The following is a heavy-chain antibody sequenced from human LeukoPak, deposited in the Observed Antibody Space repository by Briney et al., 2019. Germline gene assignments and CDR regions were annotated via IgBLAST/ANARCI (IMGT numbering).Heavy chain of an antibody. CDR1: GFTFSSYW. D-gene: IGHD5-18*01. CDR3: ARAIASYGDSAY. J-gene: IGHJ4*02. CDR2: ISSSSSDI. V-gene: IGHV3-21*06. Sequence: GGSLRLSCAASGFTFSSYWVSWVRQAPGKGLEWLSYISSSSSDIYYADSLKGRFTISRDNAKNSLYLQMNSLRPDDTAVYYCARAIASYGDSAYWGQGTLVTVSS.